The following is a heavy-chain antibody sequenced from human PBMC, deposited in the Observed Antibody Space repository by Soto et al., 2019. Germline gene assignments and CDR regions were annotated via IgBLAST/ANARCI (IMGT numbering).Heavy chain of an antibody. CDR3: AKAGSSGWYGDY. D-gene: IGHD6-19*01. Sequence: GSLRLSCAASGFTFSSYGMHWVRQAPGKGLEWVAVISYDGSNKYYADSVKGRFTISRDNSKNTLYLQMNSLRAEDTAVYYCAKAGSSGWYGDYWGQGT. J-gene: IGHJ4*02. CDR1: GFTFSSYG. V-gene: IGHV3-30*18. CDR2: ISYDGSNK.